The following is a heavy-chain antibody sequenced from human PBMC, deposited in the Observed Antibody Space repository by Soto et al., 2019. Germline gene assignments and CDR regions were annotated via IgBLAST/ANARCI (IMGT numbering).Heavy chain of an antibody. CDR2: VSPNNGDT. CDR1: VYTFTSYV. Sequence: QVQLLQSGPEVQKPGASVRVSCKTSVYTFTSYVISWVRQAPGQGLEWMGRVSPNNGDTYYAQKFQGRVTMTTDASTNTVYLDLTSLTSDDTAIYFCSRFGAYGSHWGQGTLVTVSS. V-gene: IGHV1-18*04. CDR3: SRFGAYGSH. D-gene: IGHD3-10*01. J-gene: IGHJ4*02.